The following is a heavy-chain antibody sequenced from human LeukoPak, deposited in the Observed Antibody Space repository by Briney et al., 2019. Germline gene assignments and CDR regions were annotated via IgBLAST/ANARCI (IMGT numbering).Heavy chain of an antibody. Sequence: GGSLRLSCITSGFTFGDYLITWVRQAPGKGLEWVGFIKSKADGGTTEYAASVKGRFSISRDDSKSIASLQMNNLKSEDTAVYYCSRDSHYDFWRGYYNPLPSSEYWGQGTLVIVSS. CDR1: GFTFGDYL. J-gene: IGHJ4*02. D-gene: IGHD3-3*01. V-gene: IGHV3-49*04. CDR2: IKSKADGGTT. CDR3: SRDSHYDFWRGYYNPLPSSEY.